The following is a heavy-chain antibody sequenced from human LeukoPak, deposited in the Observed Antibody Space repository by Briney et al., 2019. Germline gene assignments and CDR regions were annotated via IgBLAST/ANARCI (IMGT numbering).Heavy chain of an antibody. Sequence: GASVKVSCKASGGTFTSYGISWVRQAPGQGLEWMGGIIPMFGTANYAQKFQGRITITADESTSIVYMELNSLRSEDTVVYYCARDNLEYSYGQYAAFDIWGQGTMVTVSS. V-gene: IGHV1-69*13. CDR2: IIPMFGTA. CDR3: ARDNLEYSYGQYAAFDI. J-gene: IGHJ3*02. D-gene: IGHD5-18*01. CDR1: GGTFTSYG.